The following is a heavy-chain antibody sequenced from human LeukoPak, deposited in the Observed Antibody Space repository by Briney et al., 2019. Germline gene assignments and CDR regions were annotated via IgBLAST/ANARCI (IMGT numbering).Heavy chain of an antibody. J-gene: IGHJ4*02. CDR3: ARGSGDYEGSYYFDY. D-gene: IGHD4-17*01. V-gene: IGHV7-4-1*02. CDR2: INTDTGNP. Sequence: ASVKVSCKASGYTFTTYAMNWVRQAPGQGLEWMGWINTDTGNPTYAQGFTGRFVFSLDTSVSTAYLQISSLKAEDTAVYYCARGSGDYEGSYYFDYWGQGTLVTVSS. CDR1: GYTFTTYA.